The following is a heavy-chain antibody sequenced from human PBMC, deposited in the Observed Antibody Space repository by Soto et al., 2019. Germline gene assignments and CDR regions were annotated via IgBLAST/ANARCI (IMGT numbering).Heavy chain of an antibody. J-gene: IGHJ5*02. CDR2: ISAYNGNT. Sequence: QLQLVQSGAEVKKPEASVKVSCKASGYTFTSYGISWVRQAPGQGREWMGWISAYNGNTNYAQKLQGRVTMTTDTSTSTADMELRSLRSDDTAVYYCARDCIGTSCRRSNWFDPWGQGALVTVAS. CDR3: ARDCIGTSCRRSNWFDP. V-gene: IGHV1-18*01. D-gene: IGHD2-2*01. CDR1: GYTFTSYG.